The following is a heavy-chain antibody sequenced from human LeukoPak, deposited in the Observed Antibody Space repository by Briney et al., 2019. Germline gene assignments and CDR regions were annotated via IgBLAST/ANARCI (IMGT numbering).Heavy chain of an antibody. D-gene: IGHD6-13*01. CDR2: ISAYNGNT. CDR3: ARDPGHGQQQVDLDADY. Sequence: GASVKVSCKASGYTFTSYGISWVRQAPGQGLEWMGWISAYNGNTNYAQKLQGRVTMTTDTSTSTAYMELRSLRSDDTAVYYCARDPGHGQQQVDLDADYRGQGTLVTVSS. J-gene: IGHJ4*02. CDR1: GYTFTSYG. V-gene: IGHV1-18*01.